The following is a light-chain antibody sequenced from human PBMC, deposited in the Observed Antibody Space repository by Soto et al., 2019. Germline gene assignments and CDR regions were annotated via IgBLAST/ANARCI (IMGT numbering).Light chain of an antibody. CDR2: AAS. CDR1: QDISRW. J-gene: IGKJ2*01. CDR3: QQANSFPYT. V-gene: IGKV1-12*01. Sequence: DIQMTQSPSSMSASVGDRITITCRASQDISRWLVWYQQKPGKGPKLLIYAASTLQSGVPSRFSGSGSGTYFTLTISSLQPEDFATYYCQQANSFPYTFGQGTKLEIK.